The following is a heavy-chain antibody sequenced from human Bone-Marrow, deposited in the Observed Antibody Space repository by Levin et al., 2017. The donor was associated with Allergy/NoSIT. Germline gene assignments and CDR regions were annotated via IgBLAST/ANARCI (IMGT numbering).Heavy chain of an antibody. CDR3: ARDRVTTNWYFDL. CDR2: INRDGSST. Sequence: PVASVKVSCSASGFNFSSYWMHWVRQAPGKGLVWVSRINRDGSSTSYADSVKGRFTISRDNAKNTLYLHMNSLRAEDTSVYYCARDRVTTNWYFDLWSRGTLVTVSS. CDR1: GFNFSSYW. V-gene: IGHV3-74*01. D-gene: IGHD4-17*01. J-gene: IGHJ2*01.